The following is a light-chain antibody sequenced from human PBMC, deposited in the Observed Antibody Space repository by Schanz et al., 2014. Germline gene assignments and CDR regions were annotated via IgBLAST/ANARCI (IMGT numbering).Light chain of an antibody. CDR2: SVS. CDR1: QSVHRNY. CDR3: QQSGT. J-gene: IGKJ5*01. V-gene: IGKV3D-20*02. Sequence: EIVLTQSPGTLSLSPGERATLSCRASQSVHRNYLAWHQQKPGQAPRLLIYSVSTRATGIPLRFSGSGSGTDFTLTISTLEPEDFATYYCQQSGTFGQGTRLDIK.